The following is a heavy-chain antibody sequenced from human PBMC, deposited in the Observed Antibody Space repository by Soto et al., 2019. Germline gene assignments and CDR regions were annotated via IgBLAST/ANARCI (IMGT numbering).Heavy chain of an antibody. CDR1: GFTFSSYA. Sequence: QVQLVESGGGVVQPGRSLRLSCAASGFTFSSYAMHWVRQAPGKGLEWVAVISYDGSNKYYADSVKGRFTISRDNSKNTLYLQMNSLRAEDMAVYYCARGDTAMAAFDYWGQGTLVTVSS. CDR3: ARGDTAMAAFDY. CDR2: ISYDGSNK. J-gene: IGHJ4*02. V-gene: IGHV3-30-3*01. D-gene: IGHD5-18*01.